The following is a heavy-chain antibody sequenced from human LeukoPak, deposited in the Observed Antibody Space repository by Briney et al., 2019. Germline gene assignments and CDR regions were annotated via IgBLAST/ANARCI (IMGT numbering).Heavy chain of an antibody. Sequence: PGGSLRLSCAASGFTFSSYGMHWVRQAPGKGLEWVAVISYDGSNKYYADSVKGRFTISRDNPKNTLYLQMNSLRAEDTAVYYCACDLRPSYGDPRGGAFDIWGQGTMVTVSS. CDR3: ACDLRPSYGDPRGGAFDI. J-gene: IGHJ3*02. CDR2: ISYDGSNK. V-gene: IGHV3-30*03. D-gene: IGHD4-17*01. CDR1: GFTFSSYG.